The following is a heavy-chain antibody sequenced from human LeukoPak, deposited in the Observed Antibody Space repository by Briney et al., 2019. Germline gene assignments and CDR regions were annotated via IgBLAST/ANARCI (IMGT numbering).Heavy chain of an antibody. Sequence: SETLSLTCAVYGGSFSGYYWSWIRQPPGKGLEWIGEINHSGSTNYNPSLKSRVTISVDTSKNQFSLKLSSVTAADTAVYYCARGSSSRSYYMDVWGKGTTVTVSS. J-gene: IGHJ6*03. D-gene: IGHD6-13*01. V-gene: IGHV4-34*01. CDR2: INHSGST. CDR3: ARGSSSRSYYMDV. CDR1: GGSFSGYY.